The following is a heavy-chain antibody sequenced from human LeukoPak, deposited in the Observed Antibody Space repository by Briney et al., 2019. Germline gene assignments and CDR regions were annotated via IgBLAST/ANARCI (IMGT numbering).Heavy chain of an antibody. CDR2: INPNTGGA. CDR3: ATDSSGYYLPLFDH. CDR1: GYPFTYYY. J-gene: IGHJ4*02. V-gene: IGHV1-2*02. D-gene: IGHD3-22*01. Sequence: GASVKVSCKASGYPFTYYYIHWVRQAPGQGLEWMGWINPNTGGANYAQKFQGRVTMTRDTSISTAYMELSRPRSDDTAVYYCATDSSGYYLPLFDHWGQGTPVTVSS.